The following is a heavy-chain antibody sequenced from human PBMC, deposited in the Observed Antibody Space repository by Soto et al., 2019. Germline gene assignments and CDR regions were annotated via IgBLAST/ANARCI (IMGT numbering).Heavy chain of an antibody. V-gene: IGHV3-48*02. D-gene: IGHD6-13*01. CDR3: ARDPPRIAGGEVDY. Sequence: EVQLVESGGGLVQPGGSLRLSCAASGFTFSSYSMNWVRQAPGKGLEWVSYISSSSSTIYYADSVKGRFTISRDNAKNSLYLQMNSLRDEDTAVYYCARDPPRIAGGEVDYWGQGTLVTVSS. CDR2: ISSSSSTI. J-gene: IGHJ4*02. CDR1: GFTFSSYS.